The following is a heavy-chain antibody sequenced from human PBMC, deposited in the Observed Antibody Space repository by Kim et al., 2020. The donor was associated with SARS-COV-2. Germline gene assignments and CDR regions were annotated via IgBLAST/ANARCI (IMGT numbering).Heavy chain of an antibody. J-gene: IGHJ4*02. D-gene: IGHD6-6*01. CDR3: ARDRRYFDY. V-gene: IGHV4-59*01. CDR2: IYYSGST. CDR1: GGSISSYY. Sequence: SETLYLTCTVSGGSISSYYWSWIRQPPGKGLEWIGYIYYSGSTNYNPSLKSRVTISVDTSKNQFSLKLSSVTAADTAVYYCARDRRYFDYWGQGTLVTVSS.